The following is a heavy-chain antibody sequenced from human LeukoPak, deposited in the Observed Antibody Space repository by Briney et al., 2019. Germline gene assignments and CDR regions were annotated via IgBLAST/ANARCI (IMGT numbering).Heavy chain of an antibody. J-gene: IGHJ4*02. D-gene: IGHD5-12*01. V-gene: IGHV3-23*01. CDR3: ARDNLVKSGYARTD. Sequence: PGGFLRLSCAASGFTFSSYAMSWVRQAPGKGLEWVSSISGSGGSTYYADSVKGRFTISRDNAKNSLYLQMNSLRAEDTAVYYCARDNLVKSGYARTDWGQGTLVTVSS. CDR1: GFTFSSYA. CDR2: ISGSGGST.